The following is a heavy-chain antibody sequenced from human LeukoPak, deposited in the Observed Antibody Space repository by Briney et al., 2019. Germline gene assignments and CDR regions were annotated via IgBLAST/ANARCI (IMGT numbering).Heavy chain of an antibody. CDR1: GGSISSYY. CDR3: AREIPSSTSN. CDR2: IYYSGST. Sequence: SETLSLTCTVSGGSISSYYWSWIRQPPGKGLEWIGYIYYSGSTNYNPSLKSRVTISVDTSKNQFSLKLSSVTAADTAVYYCAREIPSSTSNWGQGTLVTVSS. V-gene: IGHV4-59*01. J-gene: IGHJ4*02. D-gene: IGHD2-2*01.